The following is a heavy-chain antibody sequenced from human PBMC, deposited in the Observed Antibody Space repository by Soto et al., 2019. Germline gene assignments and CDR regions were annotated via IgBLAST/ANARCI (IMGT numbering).Heavy chain of an antibody. J-gene: IGHJ6*03. CDR2: IYYSGST. Sequence: SETLSLTCTVSGGSISSYYWSWIRQPPGKGLEWIGYIYYSGSTNYNPSLKSRVTISVDTSKNQFSLKLSSVTAADTAVYYCARDGGREYYDFWSGYQYMDGWGKGTTVTVSS. CDR1: GGSISSYY. D-gene: IGHD3-3*01. CDR3: ARDGGREYYDFWSGYQYMDG. V-gene: IGHV4-59*01.